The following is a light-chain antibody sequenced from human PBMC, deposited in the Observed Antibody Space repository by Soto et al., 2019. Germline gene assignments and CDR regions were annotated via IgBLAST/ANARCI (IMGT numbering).Light chain of an antibody. CDR1: STDFENYNL. V-gene: IGLV2-23*01. J-gene: IGLJ2*01. CDR3: SSYAGSSARVV. CDR2: EGT. Sequence: QSALTQPASVSGSPGQSITISCTRSSTDFENYNLVSWYQHCPDKAPKLIIYEGTKRPSEISDRFSGSESDTTASLIISGLLPDDEADYYCSSYAGSSARVVFGGGTQLPS.